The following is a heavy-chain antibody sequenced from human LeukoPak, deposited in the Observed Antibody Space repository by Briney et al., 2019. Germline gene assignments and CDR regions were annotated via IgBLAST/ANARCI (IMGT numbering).Heavy chain of an antibody. D-gene: IGHD3-3*01. Sequence: GGSLRLSCADSGFSFDDYALHWVRQALGPVLEWVSLFCGDGGSTYYADSVKGRFTISRDNSKNSLYLQMNSLRTEDTALYYCAKDNGSGYYYAYNWFDPWGQGTLVTVSS. V-gene: IGHV3-43*02. J-gene: IGHJ5*02. CDR3: AKDNGSGYYYAYNWFDP. CDR1: GFSFDDYA. CDR2: FCGDGGST.